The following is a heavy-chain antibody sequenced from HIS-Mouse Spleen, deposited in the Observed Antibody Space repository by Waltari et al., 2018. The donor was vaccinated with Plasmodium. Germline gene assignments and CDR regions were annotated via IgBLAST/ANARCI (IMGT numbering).Heavy chain of an antibody. CDR1: GGSFSGYY. CDR2: INHSGST. CDR3: ARLVVVASKDSY. J-gene: IGHJ4*02. V-gene: IGHV4-34*01. D-gene: IGHD2-15*01. Sequence: QVQLQQWGAGLLKPSETLSLTCAVYGGSFSGYYWSWIRQPQGKGLEWIGEINHSGSTNYNPSLKSRFTISVDTSKNQFSLKLSSVTAADTAVYYCARLVVVASKDSYWGQGTLVTVSS.